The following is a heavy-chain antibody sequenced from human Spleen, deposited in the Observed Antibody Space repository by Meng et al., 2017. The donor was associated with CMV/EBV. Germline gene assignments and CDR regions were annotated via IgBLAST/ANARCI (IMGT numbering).Heavy chain of an antibody. J-gene: IGHJ4*02. Sequence: SGFTFRDSSMSWLRQAPGKGPEWVSYIVDTGSNMYYADSVKGRFAISRDNAKNVLYLQMNSLRVEDTAVYYCARDRDILTGPYYFDCWGQGALVTVSS. CDR3: ARDRDILTGPYYFDC. D-gene: IGHD3-9*01. CDR1: GFTFRDSS. CDR2: IVDTGSNM. V-gene: IGHV3-11*04.